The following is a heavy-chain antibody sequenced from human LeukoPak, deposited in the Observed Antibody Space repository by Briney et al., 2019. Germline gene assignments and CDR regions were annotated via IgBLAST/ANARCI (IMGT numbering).Heavy chain of an antibody. CDR2: ISYDGSNK. J-gene: IGHJ4*02. CDR1: GFTFSSYA. Sequence: GRSLRLSCAASGFTFSSYAMHWVRQAPGKGLEWVAVISYDGSNKYYADSVKGRFTISRDNSKNTLYLQMNSLRAEDTAVYYCASAIKSASSGWPKGDYWGQGTLVTVSS. D-gene: IGHD6-19*01. V-gene: IGHV3-30-3*01. CDR3: ASAIKSASSGWPKGDY.